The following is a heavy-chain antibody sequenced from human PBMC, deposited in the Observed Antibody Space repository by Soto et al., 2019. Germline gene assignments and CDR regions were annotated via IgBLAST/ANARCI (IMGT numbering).Heavy chain of an antibody. CDR2: ISAYNGNT. CDR3: ARNGSWTEYCSGNICYLDY. CDR1: GYTFTSYG. J-gene: IGHJ4*02. D-gene: IGHD2-15*01. V-gene: IGHV1-18*03. Sequence: QVQLVQSGAEVKKPGASVKVSCKASGYTFTSYGISWVRQAPGQGLEWMGWISAYNGNTNYAQNLQGRVTMTTDTSTSTAYMELRSLRSDDIAVYYWARNGSWTEYCSGNICYLDYWGQGTLVTVSS.